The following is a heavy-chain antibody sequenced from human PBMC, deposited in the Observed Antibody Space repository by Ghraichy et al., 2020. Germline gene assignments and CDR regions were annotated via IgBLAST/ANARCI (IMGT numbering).Heavy chain of an antibody. Sequence: SETLSLTCTVSGGSISSSSYYWGWIRQPPGKGLEWIGSIYYSGSTYYNPSLKSRVTISVDTSKNQFSLKLSSVTAADTAVYYCARQMRVVVVAATPVGPDYWGQGTLVTVSS. J-gene: IGHJ4*02. D-gene: IGHD2-15*01. CDR3: ARQMRVVVVAATPVGPDY. CDR2: IYYSGST. V-gene: IGHV4-39*01. CDR1: GGSISSSSYY.